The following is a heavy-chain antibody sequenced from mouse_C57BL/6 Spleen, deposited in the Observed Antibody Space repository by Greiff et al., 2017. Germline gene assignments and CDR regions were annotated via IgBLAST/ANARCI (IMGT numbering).Heavy chain of an antibody. CDR1: GFTFSDYG. CDR2: ISSGSSTI. D-gene: IGHD2-2*01. Sequence: EVQLVESGGGLVKPGGSLKLSCAASGFTFSDYGMHWVRQAPEKGLEWVAYISSGSSTINYADTVKGRFTISRDNAKNTLFLQMTSLRSEDTAMYYCARGEIYYGYDEGWYFDVWGTGTTVTVSS. CDR3: ARGEIYYGYDEGWYFDV. V-gene: IGHV5-17*01. J-gene: IGHJ1*03.